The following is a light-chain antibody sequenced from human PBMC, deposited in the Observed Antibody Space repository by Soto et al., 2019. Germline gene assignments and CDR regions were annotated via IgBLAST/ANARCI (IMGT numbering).Light chain of an antibody. CDR1: SSNIGAGYD. Sequence: QSVLTQPPSVSGAPGQRVTISCTGSSSNIGAGYDVHWYQQLPGTAPKLLIYANSNRPSGVPDRFSGSKSGTSASLAITGLQAEDEADYYCQSYDSSLSGYVFGTGNKLTVL. V-gene: IGLV1-40*01. J-gene: IGLJ1*01. CDR2: ANS. CDR3: QSYDSSLSGYV.